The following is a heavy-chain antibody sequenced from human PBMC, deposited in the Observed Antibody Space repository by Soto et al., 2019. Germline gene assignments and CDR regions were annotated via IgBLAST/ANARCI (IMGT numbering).Heavy chain of an antibody. D-gene: IGHD5-12*01. CDR1: GGSISSGDYY. CDR3: ARGIEMATTVDY. Sequence: SETLSLTCTVAGGSISSGDYYWSWIRQPPGKGLEWIGYIYYSGSTYYNPSLKSRVTISVDTSKNQFSLKLSSVTAADTAVYYCARGIEMATTVDYWGQGTLVTVSS. V-gene: IGHV4-30-4*01. CDR2: IYYSGST. J-gene: IGHJ4*02.